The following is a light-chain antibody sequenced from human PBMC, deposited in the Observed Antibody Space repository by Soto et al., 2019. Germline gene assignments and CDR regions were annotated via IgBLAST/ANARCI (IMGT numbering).Light chain of an antibody. J-gene: IGLJ3*02. CDR2: DNK. V-gene: IGLV1-40*01. CDR1: SSNVGTFSD. CDR3: QSYDSALSASV. Sequence: QSVLTQPPSVSGAPGQRVTISCTASSSNVGTFSDIHWYQQLPGTAPRLVMYDNKKRPSGVPDLFSGSKSGTSASLTITGLQAEDEADYYCQSYDSALSASVFGGGTKLSVL.